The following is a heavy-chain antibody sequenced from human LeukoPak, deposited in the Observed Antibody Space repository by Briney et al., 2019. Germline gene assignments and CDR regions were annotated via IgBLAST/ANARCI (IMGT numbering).Heavy chain of an antibody. J-gene: IGHJ4*02. CDR2: ISGSGGST. D-gene: IGHD1/OR15-1a*01. CDR1: GFTLSSYA. Sequence: GGSLRLSCAASGFTLSSYAMSWVRLALGKGLEWVSGISGSGGSTNYADSVKGRFTISRDNSKNTLYLQMNSLRAEDTAEYYCARTNSAQYFAHWGQGTLVTVSS. CDR3: ARTNSAQYFAH. V-gene: IGHV3-23*01.